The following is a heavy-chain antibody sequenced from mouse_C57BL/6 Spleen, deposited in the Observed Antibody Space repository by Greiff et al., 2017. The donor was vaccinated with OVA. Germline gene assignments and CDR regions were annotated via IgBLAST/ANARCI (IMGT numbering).Heavy chain of an antibody. CDR3: ARDLSSRGYYFDY. Sequence: EVQVVESGGGLVKPGGSLKLSCAASGFTFSSYAMSWVRQTPEKRLEWVATISDGGSYTYYPDNVKGRFTISRDNAKNNLYLQMSHLKSEDTAMYYCARDLSSRGYYFDYWSQGTTLTVSS. D-gene: IGHD1-1*01. CDR1: GFTFSSYA. J-gene: IGHJ2*01. V-gene: IGHV5-4*01. CDR2: ISDGGSYT.